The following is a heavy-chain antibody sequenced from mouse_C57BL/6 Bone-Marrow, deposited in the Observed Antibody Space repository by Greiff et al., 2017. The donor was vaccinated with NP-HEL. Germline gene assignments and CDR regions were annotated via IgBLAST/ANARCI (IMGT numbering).Heavy chain of an antibody. CDR1: GYSITSGYY. J-gene: IGHJ2*01. V-gene: IGHV3-6*01. CDR3: AREITTV. Sequence: VQLKESGPGLVKPSQSLSLTCSVTGYSITSGYYWNWIRQFPGNKLEWMGYISYDGSNNYNPSLKNRISITRDTSKNQFFLKLNSVTTEDTATYYCAREITTVGGQGTTLTVSS. CDR2: ISYDGSN. D-gene: IGHD1-1*01.